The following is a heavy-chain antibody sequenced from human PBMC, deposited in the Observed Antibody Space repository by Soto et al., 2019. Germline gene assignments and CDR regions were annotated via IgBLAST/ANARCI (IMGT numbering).Heavy chain of an antibody. CDR2: ISSSSSYI. D-gene: IGHD2-15*01. J-gene: IGHJ6*02. CDR1: GFTFSSYS. Sequence: GSLRLSCAASGFTFSSYSMNWVRQAPGKGLEWVSSISSSSSYIYYADSVKGRFTISRDNAKNSLYLQMNVLRAEDTAVYYCARDRSPIVVVVAATGGMDVWGQGTTVTVSS. CDR3: ARDRSPIVVVVAATGGMDV. V-gene: IGHV3-21*01.